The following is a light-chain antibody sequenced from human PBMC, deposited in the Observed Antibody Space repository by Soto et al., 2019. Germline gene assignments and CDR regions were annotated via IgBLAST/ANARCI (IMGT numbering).Light chain of an antibody. J-gene: IGKJ2*01. CDR3: QQYYDWPPYT. CDR2: AAS. V-gene: IGKV3-15*01. CDR1: QSVGKK. Sequence: EIVMTQFPATLSGTPGERVTLSCRASQSVGKKLAWYQQKPGQAPRLIIYAASTRASDFPARFGGSGSGTDFTLTISSLQSEDFAVYYCQQYYDWPPYTFGQGTKVDMK.